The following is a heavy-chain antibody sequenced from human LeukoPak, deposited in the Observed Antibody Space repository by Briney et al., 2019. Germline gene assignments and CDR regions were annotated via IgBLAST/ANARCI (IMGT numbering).Heavy chain of an antibody. J-gene: IGHJ4*02. V-gene: IGHV1-2*02. CDR3: ATDRTRGSYKDY. CDR1: GYTFTGYY. Sequence: ASVKVSCKASGYTFTGYYMHWVRQAPGQGLEWMGWINPNSGDTNYAQKFQGRVTMTRDTSISTVYMELSSLTSNDTAVYYCATDRTRGSYKDYWGQGTLVTVSS. CDR2: INPNSGDT. D-gene: IGHD1-26*01.